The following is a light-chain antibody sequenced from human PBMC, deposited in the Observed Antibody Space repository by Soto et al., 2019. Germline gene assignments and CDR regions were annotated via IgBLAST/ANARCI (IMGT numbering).Light chain of an antibody. Sequence: QSVLTQSPSVSGAPGQRVTISCTGSSSNIGAGFDVHWYQHLPGTAPKLLIYGDSNRPSGVPDRFSGSKSGTSASLAITGLQAEDEAHYYCQSYDISLSGSWVFGGGTKLTVL. CDR1: SSNIGAGFD. J-gene: IGLJ3*02. V-gene: IGLV1-40*01. CDR2: GDS. CDR3: QSYDISLSGSWV.